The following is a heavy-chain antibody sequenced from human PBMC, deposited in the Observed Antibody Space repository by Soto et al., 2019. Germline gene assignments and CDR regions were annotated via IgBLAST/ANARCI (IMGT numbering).Heavy chain of an antibody. Sequence: EVQLLESGGGLVQPVGSLRLSLAVSGITFRSHALSWDRQAPGKGLEWVSGISGSGADTHYADSVKGRFTISRDNSKNTRSLHLCSRRADDTAGYYCAQEYGGSKRMITSYFDYWGRGALVTVSS. D-gene: IGHD3-16*01. CDR2: ISGSGADT. CDR1: GITFRSHA. CDR3: AQEYGGSKRMITSYFDY. J-gene: IGHJ4*02. V-gene: IGHV3-23*01.